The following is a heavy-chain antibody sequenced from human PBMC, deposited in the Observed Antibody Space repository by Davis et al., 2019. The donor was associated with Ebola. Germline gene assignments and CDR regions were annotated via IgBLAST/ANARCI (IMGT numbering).Heavy chain of an antibody. J-gene: IGHJ4*02. CDR3: ARELRPGFYDSAGYETLGYLDF. CDR2: IYYSGDS. CDR1: RGTLSSNTYF. D-gene: IGHD3-22*01. Sequence: PSETLSLTCIVSRGTLSSNTYFWAWIRQSPGGGLEWIGSIYYSGDSYDNPSLKDRVTLSVDPSKNQFSLRLRSLIAADTAVYFGARELRPGFYDSAGYETLGYLDFWAQGTEVIVSS. V-gene: IGHV4-39*07.